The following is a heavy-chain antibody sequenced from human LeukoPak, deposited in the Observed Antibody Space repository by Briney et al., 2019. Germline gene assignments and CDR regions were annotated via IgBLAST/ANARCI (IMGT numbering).Heavy chain of an antibody. Sequence: GESLKSSCKGSGYTFTNYWIGWVRQMPGKGLEWMGIMYPGDSDTRYSPSFQGQVTISADKSISTAYLQWSSLKASDTAMYYCARLVRGGIAAAYFDYWGQGTLVTVSS. CDR1: GYTFTNYW. CDR3: ARLVRGGIAAAYFDY. CDR2: MYPGDSDT. J-gene: IGHJ4*02. D-gene: IGHD6-13*01. V-gene: IGHV5-51*01.